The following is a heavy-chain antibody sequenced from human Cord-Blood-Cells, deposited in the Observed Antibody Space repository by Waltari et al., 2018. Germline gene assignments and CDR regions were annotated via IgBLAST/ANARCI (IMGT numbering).Heavy chain of an antibody. V-gene: IGHV4-39*01. CDR3: ARHYSYGYYFDY. Sequence: QLQLQESGPGLVKPSETLSLTCTVSGGSISSSSYYWGWIRQPPGKGLEWIGSIYYSGSTYYKPSLKSRVTISVDTSKNQFSLMLSSVTAADTAVYYCARHYSYGYYFDYWGQGTLVTVSS. D-gene: IGHD5-18*01. CDR2: IYYSGST. CDR1: GGSISSSSYY. J-gene: IGHJ4*02.